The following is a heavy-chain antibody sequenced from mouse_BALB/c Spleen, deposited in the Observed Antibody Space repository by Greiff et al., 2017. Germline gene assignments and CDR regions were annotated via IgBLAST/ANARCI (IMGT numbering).Heavy chain of an antibody. J-gene: IGHJ4*01. CDR2: IYPGNSDT. V-gene: IGHV1-5*01. D-gene: IGHD3-1*01. CDR3: TRSARASYYYAMDY. Sequence: VQLQQSGTVLARPGASVKMSCKASGYTFTSYWMHWVKQRPGQGLEWIGAIYPGNSDTSYNQKFKGKAKLTAVTSTSTAYMELSSLTNEDSAVYYCTRSARASYYYAMDYWGQGTSVTVSS. CDR1: GYTFTSYW.